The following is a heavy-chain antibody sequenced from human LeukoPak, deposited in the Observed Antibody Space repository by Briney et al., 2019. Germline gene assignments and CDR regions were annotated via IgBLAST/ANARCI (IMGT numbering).Heavy chain of an antibody. CDR3: AREVGASDFDY. CDR1: GGSISSGSYY. V-gene: IGHV4-61*02. CDR2: IYTSGST. Sequence: SQTLSLTCTVPGGSISSGSYYWSWIRQPAGKGLEWIGRIYTSGSTNYNPSLKSRVTISVDTSKNQFSLKLSSVTAADTAVYYCAREVGASDFDYWGQGTLVTVSS. D-gene: IGHD1-26*01. J-gene: IGHJ4*02.